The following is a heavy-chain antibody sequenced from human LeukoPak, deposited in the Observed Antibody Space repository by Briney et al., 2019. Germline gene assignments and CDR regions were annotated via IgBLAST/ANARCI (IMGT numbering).Heavy chain of an antibody. D-gene: IGHD6-19*01. CDR1: GGSISSSSYY. CDR3: ARRRGWYPVDY. Sequence: SETLSLTCTVSGGSISSSSYYWGWIRQPPGKGLERIGTIYYTGSTYYNPSLKSRVTISVDTSKNQCSLKVTSVTAADTAVYYCARRRGWYPVDYWGQGTLVTVSS. J-gene: IGHJ4*02. V-gene: IGHV4-39*01. CDR2: IYYTGST.